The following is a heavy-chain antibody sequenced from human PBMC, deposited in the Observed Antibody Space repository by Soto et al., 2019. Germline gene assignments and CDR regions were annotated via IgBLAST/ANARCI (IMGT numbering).Heavy chain of an antibody. D-gene: IGHD3-22*01. CDR1: GDGFSNYG. V-gene: IGHV1-18*01. Sequence: ASVKVSCKASGDGFSNYGFSWVRRAPGQGLEWMGWISAYDGQTNYTKKFQSRVTMTTDTSSSTAYMELRSLRSDDTAVYYCARVWYYDSSGYYAFDYWGLGTLVTVSS. J-gene: IGHJ4*02. CDR2: ISAYDGQT. CDR3: ARVWYYDSSGYYAFDY.